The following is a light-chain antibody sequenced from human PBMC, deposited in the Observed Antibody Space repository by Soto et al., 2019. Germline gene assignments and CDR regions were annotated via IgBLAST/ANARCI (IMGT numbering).Light chain of an antibody. Sequence: EIVLTQSPGTLSLSPGERATLSCRASQSVSSTYLAWYQQKPGQAPRILIFSASSRATGIPDRFRGSGSGTDFPLTISRLEPEDFAVDYGQQYGSSPPEWTFGQGTKVEIK. J-gene: IGKJ1*01. CDR1: QSVSSTY. CDR2: SAS. V-gene: IGKV3-20*01. CDR3: QQYGSSPPEWT.